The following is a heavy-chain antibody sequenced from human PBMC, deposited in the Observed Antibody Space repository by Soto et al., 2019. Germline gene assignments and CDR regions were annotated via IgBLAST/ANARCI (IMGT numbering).Heavy chain of an antibody. CDR1: GVTFSSYA. J-gene: IGHJ4*02. Sequence: PGGSLRLSCAASGVTFSSYAMSWVRQAPGKGLEWVSAISGSGGSTYYADSVKGRFTISRDNSKNTLYLQMNSLRAEDTAVYYCAKDPEPRYFDWFPLNYFDYWGQGTLVTVSS. CDR2: ISGSGGST. D-gene: IGHD3-9*01. CDR3: AKDPEPRYFDWFPLNYFDY. V-gene: IGHV3-23*01.